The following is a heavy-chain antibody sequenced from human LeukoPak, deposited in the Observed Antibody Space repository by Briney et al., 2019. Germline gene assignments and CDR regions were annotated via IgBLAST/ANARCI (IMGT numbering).Heavy chain of an antibody. CDR1: GFTFRNYA. CDR2: ITDTGGST. J-gene: IGHJ5*02. D-gene: IGHD2-21*01. CDR3: AKELQP. Sequence: GGSLRLSCAASGFTFRNYAMSWVRQAPGKGLEWASAITDTGGSTWYADSVTGRFTISRDNSKNTLYLQMNGLRAEDTALYYCAKELQPRGQGTLVTVSS. V-gene: IGHV3-23*01.